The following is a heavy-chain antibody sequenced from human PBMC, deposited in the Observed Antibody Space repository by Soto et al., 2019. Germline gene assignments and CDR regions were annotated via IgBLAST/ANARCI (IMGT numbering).Heavy chain of an antibody. J-gene: IGHJ6*02. V-gene: IGHV3-53*01. CDR2: IYSGGST. CDR3: ARSWDYYYGMDV. Sequence: GGSLRLSCAASGFTVSSNYMSWVRQAPGKGLEWVSVIYSGGSTYYADSVKGRFTISRDNSKNTLYLQMNSLRAEGTAVYYCARSWDYYYGMDVWGQGTTVTVSS. CDR1: GFTVSSNY.